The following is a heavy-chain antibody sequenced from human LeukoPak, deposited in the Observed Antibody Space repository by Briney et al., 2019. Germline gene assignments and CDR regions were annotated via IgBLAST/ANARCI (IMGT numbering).Heavy chain of an antibody. CDR2: VNLQGST. CDR3: AKLVGTGTTPTDY. J-gene: IGHJ4*02. V-gene: IGHV4-4*02. CDR1: GGSITQTNY. D-gene: IGHD1-1*01. Sequence: SETLSLTCDVSGGSITQTNYWTWVRQPPGKGLEWIGEVNLQGSTNYNPSLMGRVAISVDTSENHVSLQLTSVTAADTAVYYCAKLVGTGTTPTDYWGQGTLVTVSS.